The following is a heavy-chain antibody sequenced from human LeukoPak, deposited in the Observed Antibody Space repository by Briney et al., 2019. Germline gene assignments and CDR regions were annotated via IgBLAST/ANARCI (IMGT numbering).Heavy chain of an antibody. CDR2: ISRDSDIR. CDR1: GFIFGRDS. CDR3: AKSGGYYGSGRGGYYFDY. J-gene: IGHJ4*02. V-gene: IGHV3-48*01. Sequence: GGSLRLSCAASGFIFGRDSMNWVRQAPGRGLEWISYISRDSDIRYYADSVRGRFHISRDNARNSLYLQMNSLRADDTAMYYCAKSGGYYGSGRGGYYFDYWGQGTLVTVSS. D-gene: IGHD3-10*01.